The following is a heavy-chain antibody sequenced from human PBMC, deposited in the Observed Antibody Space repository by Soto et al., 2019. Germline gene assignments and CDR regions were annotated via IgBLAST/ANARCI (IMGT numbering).Heavy chain of an antibody. CDR1: GYSFTSYW. V-gene: IGHV5-10-1*01. D-gene: IGHD2-8*01. CDR3: ARHGPGSEHGLMAHPPSVV. Sequence: GESLKISCKGSGYSFTSYWISWVRQMPGKGLEWMGRIDPSDSYPNYSPSFQGHDTISADKYISTAYLQGISLKASDTAMYQCARHGPGSEHGLMAHPPSVVWGQGTPVTVSS. J-gene: IGHJ6*02. CDR2: IDPSDSYP.